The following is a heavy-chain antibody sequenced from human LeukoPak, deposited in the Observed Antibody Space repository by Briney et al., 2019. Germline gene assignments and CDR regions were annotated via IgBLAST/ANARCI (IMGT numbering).Heavy chain of an antibody. Sequence: SETLSFTCAVYGGSFSGYYWSWIRQPPGKGLEWIGEINHSGSTNCNPSLKSRVTISVDTSKNQFSLKLSSVTAADTAVYYCARTYYYGSGSYVPFDYWGQGTLVTVSS. CDR2: INHSGST. CDR1: GGSFSGYY. D-gene: IGHD3-10*01. V-gene: IGHV4-34*01. CDR3: ARTYYYGSGSYVPFDY. J-gene: IGHJ4*02.